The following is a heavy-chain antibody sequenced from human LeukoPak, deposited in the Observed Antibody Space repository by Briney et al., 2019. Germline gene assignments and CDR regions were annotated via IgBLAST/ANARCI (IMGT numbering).Heavy chain of an antibody. Sequence: ASVKVSCKASGYTFTSYYMHWVRQAPGQGLEWMGIINPSGGSTSYAQKFQGRVTMTRDMSTSTVYMELSSLRSEDTAVYYCARVSKDTAMGMFYYYYYMDVWGKGTTVTVSS. CDR1: GYTFTSYY. CDR2: INPSGGST. V-gene: IGHV1-46*01. J-gene: IGHJ6*03. D-gene: IGHD5-18*01. CDR3: ARVSKDTAMGMFYYYYYMDV.